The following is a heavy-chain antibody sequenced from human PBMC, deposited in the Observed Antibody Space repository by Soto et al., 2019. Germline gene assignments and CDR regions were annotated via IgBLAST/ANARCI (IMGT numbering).Heavy chain of an antibody. V-gene: IGHV1-69*01. Sequence: QEQLVQSGAEVKKPGSSVKVSCKDSGGLFSSFAISWVRQAPGQGLEWMGGIIPVFDTTNYAQKFQGRVTITADESTNTDYMELSSLTSDDTAMYYCARGGGPYVWFNEFWGQGTQVTVSS. CDR1: GGLFSSFA. CDR3: ARGGGPYVWFNEF. D-gene: IGHD3-16*01. CDR2: IIPVFDTT. J-gene: IGHJ4*02.